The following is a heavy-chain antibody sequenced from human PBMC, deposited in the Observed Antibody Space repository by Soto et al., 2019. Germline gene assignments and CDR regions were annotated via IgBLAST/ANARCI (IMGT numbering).Heavy chain of an antibody. J-gene: IGHJ4*02. CDR2: IYYSGST. CDR3: ARDRGDAGNFDY. Sequence: QVQLQESGPGLVKPSETLSLTCTVSGDSISHYFWSWIRQPPGKALEWIGFIYYSGSTNYNPALKSRLTMSADTSKTQLSLKLSSVTAADTAIYYCARDRGDAGNFDYWGEGTLVTVSS. CDR1: GDSISHYF. D-gene: IGHD3-16*01. V-gene: IGHV4-59*01.